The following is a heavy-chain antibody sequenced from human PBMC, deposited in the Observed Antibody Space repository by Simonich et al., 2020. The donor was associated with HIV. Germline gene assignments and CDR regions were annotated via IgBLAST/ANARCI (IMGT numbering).Heavy chain of an antibody. J-gene: IGHJ3*02. V-gene: IGHV4-39*07. Sequence: LLQESGPGLVKPSETLSLTCTVSGGSISSSSYYWGWIRQPPGKGLEWIGNIYYSGSTNYNPSLKSRVTIPVDTSKNQFSLKLTSVIAADTAVYYCARGLTVDAFDIWGQGTMVTVSS. CDR2: IYYSGST. CDR1: GGSISSSSYY. D-gene: IGHD7-27*01. CDR3: ARGLTVDAFDI.